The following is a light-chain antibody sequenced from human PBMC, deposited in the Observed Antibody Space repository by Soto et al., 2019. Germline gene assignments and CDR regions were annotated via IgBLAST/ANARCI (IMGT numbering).Light chain of an antibody. CDR2: DAS. CDR3: QQSYSTPPT. Sequence: DIQMTQSPSSLSASVGDRVTITCRASQSISTYLNWYQHRPGKAPKLLIYDASSLQSGVPSRFSGSGSGADFALTISSLQPEDFATYSCQQSYSTPPTFGQGTKVDIK. CDR1: QSISTY. V-gene: IGKV1-39*01. J-gene: IGKJ1*01.